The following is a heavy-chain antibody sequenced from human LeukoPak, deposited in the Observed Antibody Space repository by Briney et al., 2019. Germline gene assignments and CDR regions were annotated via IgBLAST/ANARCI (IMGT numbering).Heavy chain of an antibody. V-gene: IGHV4-4*07. CDR3: AREKRGWFDP. CDR2: MFYSGNT. Sequence: SETLSLTCTVSGASITSYHWSWIRQPAGKGLEWIGRMFYSGNTDYNPSLKSRVTISVDTSKNQFSLKLSSVTAADTAVYYCAREKRGWFDPWGQGTLVTVSS. J-gene: IGHJ5*02. CDR1: GASITSYH.